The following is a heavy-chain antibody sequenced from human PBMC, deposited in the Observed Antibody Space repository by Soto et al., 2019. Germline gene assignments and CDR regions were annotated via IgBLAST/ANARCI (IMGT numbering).Heavy chain of an antibody. CDR2: MYNTGST. Sequence: PSETMSVTCTVADGSSSGYDGSWIRQPPGKGLEWIGYMYNTGSTVYNPSFKSRVTISVDTSKNQFSLKLNSVTAADTAVYYCARDLWGYCGTDCYPLDVWGQGTTVTVSS. CDR3: ARDLWGYCGTDCYPLDV. J-gene: IGHJ6*02. CDR1: DGSSSGYD. V-gene: IGHV4-59*01. D-gene: IGHD2-21*02.